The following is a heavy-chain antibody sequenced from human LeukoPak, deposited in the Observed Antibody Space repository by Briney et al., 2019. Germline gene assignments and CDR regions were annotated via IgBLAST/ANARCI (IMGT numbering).Heavy chain of an antibody. D-gene: IGHD6-13*01. J-gene: IGHJ4*02. CDR3: ARGNRWYDFDY. V-gene: IGHV3-48*03. Sequence: GGSLRLSCAASGFTFSSYEMTWVRQAPGKGLEWISYISSSGGTIYYADSVKGRFTISRDNAKNSLYLQMNSLRAEDTAVYYCARGNRWYDFDYWGQGALVTVSS. CDR1: GFTFSSYE. CDR2: ISSSGGTI.